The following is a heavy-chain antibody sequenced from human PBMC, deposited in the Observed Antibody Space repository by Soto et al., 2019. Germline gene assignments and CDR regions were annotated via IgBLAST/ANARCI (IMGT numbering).Heavy chain of an antibody. CDR2: ISYDVITK. J-gene: IGHJ4*02. D-gene: IGHD6-19*01. Sequence: QVQLVESGGGVVQPGKSLRLSCAPSGFTFSSYAMRWVRQAPGKGLEWVALISYDVITKYYTDSVKGRFTISRDNSKNTLFLQMNSLRPEDTAVYYCARGRGNSGWAYFDYWGQGTLVTVSS. V-gene: IGHV3-30-3*01. CDR1: GFTFSSYA. CDR3: ARGRGNSGWAYFDY.